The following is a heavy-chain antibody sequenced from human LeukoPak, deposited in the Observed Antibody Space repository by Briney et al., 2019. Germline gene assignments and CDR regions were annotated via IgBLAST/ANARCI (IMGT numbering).Heavy chain of an antibody. J-gene: IGHJ4*02. V-gene: IGHV5-51*01. CDR3: ARIPPDDYGSGSPRDYFDY. CDR1: GYRFTSYW. Sequence: GESLKISCKGSGYRFTSYWIGWVRPMPGKGLEWMGIIYPGDSDTRYSPSFQGQVTISADKSISTAYLQWSSLKASDTAMYYCARIPPDDYGSGSPRDYFDYWGQGTLVTVSS. D-gene: IGHD3-10*01. CDR2: IYPGDSDT.